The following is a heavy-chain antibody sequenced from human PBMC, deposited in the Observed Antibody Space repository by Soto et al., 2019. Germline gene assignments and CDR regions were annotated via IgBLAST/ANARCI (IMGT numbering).Heavy chain of an antibody. CDR1: GFTFSTFW. CDR2: INSDGSST. V-gene: IGHV3-74*01. Sequence: EVQLVESGGGLVQPGGSLQLSCEASGFTFSTFWMHWVRQAPGKGLVWVSRINSDGSSTNYAASVKGRVTISRDNAKNPRYVQLNSLRPEDTAVYDRARGFEYGGQVTLVTVSS. CDR3: ARGFEY. J-gene: IGHJ4*02.